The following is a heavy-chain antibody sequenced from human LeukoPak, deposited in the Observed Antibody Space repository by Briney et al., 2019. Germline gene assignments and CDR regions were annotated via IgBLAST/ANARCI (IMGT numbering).Heavy chain of an antibody. CDR3: ASYEKYCSGGSCYSDAFDI. CDR2: IYHSGST. CDR1: GGSISSSNW. Sequence: SGTLSLTCAVSGGSISSSNWWSWVRPPPGKGLEWIGEIYHSGSTNYNPSLKSRVTISVDKSKNQFSLKLSSVTAADTAVYYCASYEKYCSGGSCYSDAFDIWGQGTMVTVSS. J-gene: IGHJ3*02. D-gene: IGHD2-15*01. V-gene: IGHV4-4*02.